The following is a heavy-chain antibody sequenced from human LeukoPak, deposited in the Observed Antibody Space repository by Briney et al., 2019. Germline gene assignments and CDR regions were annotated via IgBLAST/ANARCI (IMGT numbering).Heavy chain of an antibody. V-gene: IGHV1-18*01. J-gene: IGHJ4*02. CDR1: GYTFTSYC. CDR3: ARSDSSGYSYRAYFDY. CDR2: ISAYNGNT. D-gene: IGHD3-22*01. Sequence: ASVKLSCKASGYTFTSYCISWVRQAPGQGLEWMGWISAYNGNTNYAQKLQGRVTMTTDTSTSTAYMELSSLRSEDTAVYYCARSDSSGYSYRAYFDYWGQGTLVTVSS.